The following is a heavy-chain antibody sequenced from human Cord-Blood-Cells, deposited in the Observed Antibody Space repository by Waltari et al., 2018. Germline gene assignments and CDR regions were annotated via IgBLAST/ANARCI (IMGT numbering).Heavy chain of an antibody. CDR3: ARAGTENAFDI. J-gene: IGHJ3*02. CDR2: IYSGGST. V-gene: IGHV3-53*02. Sequence: EVQLVETGGGLIQPGGSLRLSCAASGFTVSSNYMSWVRQAPGKGLVWVSGIYSGGSTYYADSVKGRFTISRDNSKNTLYLQMNSLRAEDTAVYYCARAGTENAFDIWGQGTMVTVSS. CDR1: GFTVSSNY.